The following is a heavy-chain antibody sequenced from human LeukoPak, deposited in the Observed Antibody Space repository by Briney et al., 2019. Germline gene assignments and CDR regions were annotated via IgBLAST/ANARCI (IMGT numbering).Heavy chain of an antibody. CDR2: IYYSGST. D-gene: IGHD5-24*01. Sequence: SETLPLTCTVSGGSMSSYYWSWIRQPPGKGLEWIGYIYYSGSTKYDPSLKSRVTISVDTSKNQFSLKLSSVTAADTAVYYCARGARAGYNLEPFDYWGQGTLVTVSS. V-gene: IGHV4-59*08. CDR1: GGSMSSYY. CDR3: ARGARAGYNLEPFDY. J-gene: IGHJ4*02.